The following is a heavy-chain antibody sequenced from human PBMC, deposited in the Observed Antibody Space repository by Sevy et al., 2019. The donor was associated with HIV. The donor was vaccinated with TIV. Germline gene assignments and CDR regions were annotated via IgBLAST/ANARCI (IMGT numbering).Heavy chain of an antibody. D-gene: IGHD4-17*01. Sequence: GGSLRLSCKGSGYTFTSYWIGWVRQMPGKGLEWMGIIYPDDSDTRYSPSFQGQVTISADKSISTAYLQWSSLKASDTAMYYCARHHASYGVTGYYYYYGLDVWGQGTTVTVSS. J-gene: IGHJ6*02. CDR2: IYPDDSDT. CDR1: GYTFTSYW. CDR3: ARHHASYGVTGYYYYYGLDV. V-gene: IGHV5-51*01.